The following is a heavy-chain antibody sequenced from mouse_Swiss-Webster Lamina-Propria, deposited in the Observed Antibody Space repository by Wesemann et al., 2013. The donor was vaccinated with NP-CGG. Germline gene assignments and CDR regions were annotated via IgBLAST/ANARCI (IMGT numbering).Heavy chain of an antibody. V-gene: IGHV1S137*01. CDR2: ISTYYGDA. J-gene: IGHJ3*01. CDR3: ARGPVRGFAY. CDR1: GYTFTDYA. D-gene: IGHD2-14*01. Sequence: QVQLQQSGAELVRPGVSVKISCKGSGYTFTDYAMHWVKQSHAKSLEWIGVISTYYGDASYNQKFKGKATMTVDKSSSTAYMELARLTSEDSAIYYCARGPVRGFAYWGQGTLVTVSA.